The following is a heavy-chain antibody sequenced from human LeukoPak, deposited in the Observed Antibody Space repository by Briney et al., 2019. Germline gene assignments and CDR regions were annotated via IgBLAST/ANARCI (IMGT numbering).Heavy chain of an antibody. CDR2: INPNSGGT. D-gene: IGHD2-8*01. CDR1: GYTFTGYY. CDR3: ARVEYCTKGVCINFDL. Sequence: ASVKVSCKASGYTFTGYYMHWVRQAPGQGLEWMGRINPNSGGTNYAQKFQGRVTLTRDTSTSTVYMELSGLRADDTAAYYCARVEYCTKGVCINFDLWGQGTLVTGSS. V-gene: IGHV1-2*06. J-gene: IGHJ4*02.